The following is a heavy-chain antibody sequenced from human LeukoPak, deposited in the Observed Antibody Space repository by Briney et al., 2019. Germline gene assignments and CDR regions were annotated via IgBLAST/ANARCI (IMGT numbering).Heavy chain of an antibody. D-gene: IGHD3-3*01. CDR2: INHSGST. J-gene: IGHJ3*02. V-gene: IGHV4-34*01. CDR3: ARGLRFLGVLPTLDAFDI. CDR1: GGSFSGYY. Sequence: NPSETLSLTCAVYGGSFSGYYWSWIRQPPGKGLEWIGEINHSGSTNYNPSLKSRVTISVDTSKNQFSLKLSSVTAADTAVYYCARGLRFLGVLPTLDAFDIWGQGTMVTVSS.